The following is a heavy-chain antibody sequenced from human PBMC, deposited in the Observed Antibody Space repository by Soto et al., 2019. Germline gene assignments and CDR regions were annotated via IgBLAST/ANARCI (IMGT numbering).Heavy chain of an antibody. V-gene: IGHV3-7*01. CDR3: ARVYYESRGPTKYRAFDV. J-gene: IGHJ3*01. CDR1: GFTFSDYS. D-gene: IGHD3-22*01. Sequence: PGGSLRLSCAASGFTFSDYSMSWVRQSPGKGLEGVANIKQDGGEEDYVDSVKGRLTISRDDAKNSLYLQVNSLRAEDTAVYYCARVYYESRGPTKYRAFDVWGQGTMVTVSS. CDR2: IKQDGGEE.